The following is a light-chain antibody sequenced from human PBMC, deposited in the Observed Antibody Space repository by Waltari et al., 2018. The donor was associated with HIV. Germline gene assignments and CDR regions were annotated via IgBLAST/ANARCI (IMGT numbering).Light chain of an antibody. Sequence: SSVLTQDPAVSVALGQTVRITCQGDRLRNYFARWYQQKPGQAPVLVMYAKNSRPSGSPNRFTGSNSVNTASLTITGAQAEDEADYYCNSRDSSGNHLYWVFGGGTKLTVL. V-gene: IGLV3-19*01. CDR2: AKN. J-gene: IGLJ3*02. CDR3: NSRDSSGNHLYWV. CDR1: RLRNYF.